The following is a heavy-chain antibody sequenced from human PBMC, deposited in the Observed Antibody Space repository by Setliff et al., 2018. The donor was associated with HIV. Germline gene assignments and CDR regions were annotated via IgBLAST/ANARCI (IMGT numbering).Heavy chain of an antibody. D-gene: IGHD3-22*01. J-gene: IGHJ3*02. CDR3: AKRPGCGYPFHI. Sequence: SETLSLTCTVSGGSISSTTYWWGWIRQPPGKGLEWIGTIYYNGNTFYDPSLKSRVTISIDMSKNQFSLKLTSVAAADTAVYYCAKRPGCGYPFHIWGQGTMVTVSS. CDR2: IYYNGNT. V-gene: IGHV4-39*01. CDR1: GGSISSTTYW.